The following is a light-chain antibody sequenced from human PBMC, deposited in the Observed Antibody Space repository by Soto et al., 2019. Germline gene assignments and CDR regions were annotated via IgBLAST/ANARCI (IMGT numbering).Light chain of an antibody. V-gene: IGKV1-5*01. CDR3: QYYNRYSPYT. CDR1: QSISSW. Sequence: DIQMTQAPSTLSASVGDRVTITCRASQSISSWLAWYQEKPGKAPKLLIYDASSLESGVPSRFSGSGSGKEFTLTISSLQPDDFATYYCQYYNRYSPYTFGQGTKLEIK. CDR2: DAS. J-gene: IGKJ2*01.